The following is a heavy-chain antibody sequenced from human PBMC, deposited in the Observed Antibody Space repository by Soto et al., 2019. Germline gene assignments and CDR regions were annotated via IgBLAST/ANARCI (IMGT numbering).Heavy chain of an antibody. V-gene: IGHV4-38-2*01. CDR2: IYHSGTT. Sequence: SETLSLTCAVSGDSISSGYYWAWIRRPPGKGLEWIGSIYHSGTTYYNPSLKSRVTISVDTSRNQFSLKLSSVTAADTAVYYCARVGGYGMDVWGQGTTVTVSS. CDR3: ARVGGYGMDV. D-gene: IGHD3-10*01. CDR1: GDSISSGYY. J-gene: IGHJ6*02.